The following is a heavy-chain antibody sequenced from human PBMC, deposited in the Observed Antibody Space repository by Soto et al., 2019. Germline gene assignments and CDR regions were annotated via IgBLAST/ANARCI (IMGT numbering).Heavy chain of an antibody. Sequence: QVQLVESGGGVVQPGRSLRLSCAASGFTFSSYAMHWVRQAPGKGLEWVAVISYDGSNKYYADSVKGRFTISRDNSXNXVYLQMTSLRAEDTAVYYCARDPLWGTAMVLWYFDLWGRGTLVTVSS. J-gene: IGHJ2*01. CDR2: ISYDGSNK. V-gene: IGHV3-30-3*01. CDR1: GFTFSSYA. CDR3: ARDPLWGTAMVLWYFDL. D-gene: IGHD5-18*01.